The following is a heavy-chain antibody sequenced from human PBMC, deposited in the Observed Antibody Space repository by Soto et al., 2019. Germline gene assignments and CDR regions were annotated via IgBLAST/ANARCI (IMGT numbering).Heavy chain of an antibody. Sequence: QVQLQQWGAGLLKPSETLSLTCVVYGGSFSGYYWSWIRQSPGKGLEWIGGINHRGSTNYNPSLESRVTISVDTSKNQFSLKLPSVTAADTAMYYCARDGFCTSTTCRVGNWFDPWGQGTLVTVDS. J-gene: IGHJ5*02. V-gene: IGHV4-34*01. CDR3: ARDGFCTSTTCRVGNWFDP. CDR1: GGSFSGYY. D-gene: IGHD2-2*01. CDR2: INHRGST.